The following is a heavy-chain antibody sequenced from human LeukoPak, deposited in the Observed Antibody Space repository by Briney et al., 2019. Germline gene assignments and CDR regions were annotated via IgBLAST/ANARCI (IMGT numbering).Heavy chain of an antibody. J-gene: IGHJ5*02. Sequence: SVKVSCKASGGTFSSYAISWVRQAPGQGLEWMGRIIPIFGTANYAQKFQSRVTITTDESTSTAYMELSSLRSEDTAVYYCARVWAGDGDWFDPWGQGTLVTVSS. CDR2: IIPIFGTA. D-gene: IGHD4-17*01. CDR3: ARVWAGDGDWFDP. CDR1: GGTFSSYA. V-gene: IGHV1-69*05.